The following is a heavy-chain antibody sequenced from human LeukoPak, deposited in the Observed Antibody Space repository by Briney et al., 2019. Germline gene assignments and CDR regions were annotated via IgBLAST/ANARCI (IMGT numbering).Heavy chain of an antibody. D-gene: IGHD3-9*01. CDR2: INHSGST. V-gene: IGHV4-34*01. CDR1: GGSFSGYY. J-gene: IGHJ4*02. CDR3: ARRGYDILTGYRARDRIFDY. Sequence: PSETLSLTCAVYGGSFSGYYWSWIRQPPGKGLEWIGEINHSGSTNYNPSLKSRVTISVDTSKNQFSLELSSVTAADTAVYYCARRGYDILTGYRARDRIFDYWGQGTLVMVSA.